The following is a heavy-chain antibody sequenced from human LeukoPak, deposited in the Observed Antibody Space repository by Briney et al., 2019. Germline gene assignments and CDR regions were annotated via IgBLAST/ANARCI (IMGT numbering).Heavy chain of an antibody. CDR1: GYTFTGYY. D-gene: IGHD3-22*01. J-gene: IGHJ4*02. Sequence: ASVKVSCKASGYTFTGYYMHWVRQAPGQGLEWMGWNNPNSGGTNYAQKFQGWVTMTRDTSISTAYMELSRLRSDDTAVYYCARAAYYYDSSGYSAGWYFDYWGQGTLVTVSS. V-gene: IGHV1-2*04. CDR3: ARAAYYYDSSGYSAGWYFDY. CDR2: NNPNSGGT.